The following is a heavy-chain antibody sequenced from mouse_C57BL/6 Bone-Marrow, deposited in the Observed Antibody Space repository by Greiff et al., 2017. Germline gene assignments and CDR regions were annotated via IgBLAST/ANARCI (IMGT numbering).Heavy chain of an antibody. Sequence: EVQLQQSVPELVKPGASVKLSCKASGYSFTDNNMNWVKQSNGKSLAWIGVSNPNYGTTSYNQKFKGKATLTVDQSSSTAYMQLNRLTSEDSAVDYCARGYDYDYAMDYWGQGTSVTVSS. CDR3: ARGYDYDYAMDY. J-gene: IGHJ4*01. V-gene: IGHV1-39*01. D-gene: IGHD2-4*01. CDR2: SNPNYGTT. CDR1: GYSFTDNN.